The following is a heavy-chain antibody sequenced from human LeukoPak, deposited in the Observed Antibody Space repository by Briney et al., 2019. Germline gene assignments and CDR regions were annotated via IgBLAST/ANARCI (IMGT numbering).Heavy chain of an antibody. D-gene: IGHD3-22*01. CDR3: AREGTIIVVVNTFNWFDP. V-gene: IGHV1-2*02. J-gene: IGHJ5*02. CDR1: GYTFTSYG. Sequence: ASVKVSFTASGYTFTSYGISWVRQAPGQGLEWMGWINPNSGGTNYAQKFQGRVTMTRDTSISTAYMELSRLRSDDTAVYYCAREGTIIVVVNTFNWFDPWGQGTLVTVSS. CDR2: INPNSGGT.